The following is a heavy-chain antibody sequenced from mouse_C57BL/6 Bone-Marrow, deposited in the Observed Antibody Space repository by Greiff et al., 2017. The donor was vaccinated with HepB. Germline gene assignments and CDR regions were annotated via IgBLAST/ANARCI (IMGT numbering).Heavy chain of an antibody. V-gene: IGHV1-64*01. D-gene: IGHD2-5*01. CDR1: GYTFTSYW. CDR3: ARWDYSNSFAY. J-gene: IGHJ3*01. CDR2: IHPNSGST. Sequence: QVQLKESGAELVKPGASVKLSCKASGYTFTSYWMHWVKQRPGQGLEWIGMIHPNSGSTNYNEKLKSKATLTVDKSSSTAYMQLSSLTSEDSAVYYCARWDYSNSFAYWGQGTLVTVSA.